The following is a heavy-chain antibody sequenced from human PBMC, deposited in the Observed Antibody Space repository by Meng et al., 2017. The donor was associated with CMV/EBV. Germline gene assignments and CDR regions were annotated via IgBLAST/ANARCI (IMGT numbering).Heavy chain of an antibody. Sequence: QLHMREAGPGLVKPSATLSLTCTVSVGSISSSSYYWGWTRQPPGKGLEWIGSIYYSGSTYYNPSLKSRVTISVDTSKNQFSLKLSSVTAADTAVYYCARDYGDLRQDYWGQGTLVTVSS. CDR2: IYYSGST. CDR3: ARDYGDLRQDY. CDR1: VGSISSSSYY. D-gene: IGHD4-17*01. V-gene: IGHV4-39*07. J-gene: IGHJ4*02.